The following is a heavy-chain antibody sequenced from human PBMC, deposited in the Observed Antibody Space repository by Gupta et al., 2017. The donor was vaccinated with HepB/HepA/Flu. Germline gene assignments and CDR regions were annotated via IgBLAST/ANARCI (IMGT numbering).Heavy chain of an antibody. V-gene: IGHV4-39*01. D-gene: IGHD6-19*01. Sequence: QLQLQESGPGLVKPSETLSLTCTVSGGSISSSSYYWGWLRRPPGKGLEWIGSIYYSGSTYYNPSLKSRVTISVDTSKNQFSLKRSSVTAADTAVYYCASEEQWLVEGPNWFDPWGQGTLVTVSS. CDR2: IYYSGST. CDR3: ASEEQWLVEGPNWFDP. J-gene: IGHJ5*02. CDR1: GGSISSSSYY.